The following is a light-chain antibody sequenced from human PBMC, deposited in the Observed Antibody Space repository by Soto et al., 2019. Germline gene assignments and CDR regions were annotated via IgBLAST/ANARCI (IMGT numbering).Light chain of an antibody. CDR1: SSDVGGYNY. J-gene: IGLJ2*01. CDR3: SSYTSSSTLAV. CDR2: DVN. Sequence: QSALTQPASVSGSPGQSITISCTGTSSDVGGYNYVSWYQQDPGKAPKLMIYDVNNRPSGVSNRFSGSKSGNTASLTISGLQAEDEFYSYCSSYTSSSTLAVFGGVTKLTVL. V-gene: IGLV2-14*01.